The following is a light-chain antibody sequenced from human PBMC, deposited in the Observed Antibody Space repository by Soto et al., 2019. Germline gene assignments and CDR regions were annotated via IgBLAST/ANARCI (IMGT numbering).Light chain of an antibody. J-gene: IGKJ4*01. Sequence: EIQMTQSPSTLSSSVGDRVTITCRASQSISSWLAWYQQKPGKAPNLLIYKASSLASGVPSRFSGSGSGTEFTLTISSLQPDDFATYYCQQYNSYPLTFGGGTKVEIK. V-gene: IGKV1-5*03. CDR2: KAS. CDR3: QQYNSYPLT. CDR1: QSISSW.